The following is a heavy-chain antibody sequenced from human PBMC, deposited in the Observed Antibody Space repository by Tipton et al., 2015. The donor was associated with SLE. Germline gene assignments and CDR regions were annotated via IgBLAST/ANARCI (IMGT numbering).Heavy chain of an antibody. Sequence: LSLTCAASGFTFDTYRMNWVRQAPGKGLEWVSSISSRSNYIYYADSLQGRFTVSRDNAKNSLYLQINSLRAEDTGVYYCAKERITLDSWGQGTLVTVSS. CDR2: ISSRSNYI. D-gene: IGHD3-10*01. CDR1: GFTFDTYR. CDR3: AKERITLDS. J-gene: IGHJ4*02. V-gene: IGHV3-21*03.